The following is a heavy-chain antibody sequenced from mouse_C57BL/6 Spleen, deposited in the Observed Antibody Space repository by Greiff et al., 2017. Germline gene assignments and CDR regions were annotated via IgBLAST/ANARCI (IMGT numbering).Heavy chain of an antibody. CDR1: GYTFTSYW. CDR2: IHPNSGST. Sequence: QVQLQQPGAELVKPGASVKLSCKASGYTFTSYWMHWVKQRPGQGLEWIGMIHPNSGSTNYNEKFKSKATLTVDKSSSTAYMHLSSLTSEDSAVYYCARGGTGDAMDYWGQGTSVTVSS. D-gene: IGHD3-3*01. CDR3: ARGGTGDAMDY. V-gene: IGHV1-64*01. J-gene: IGHJ4*01.